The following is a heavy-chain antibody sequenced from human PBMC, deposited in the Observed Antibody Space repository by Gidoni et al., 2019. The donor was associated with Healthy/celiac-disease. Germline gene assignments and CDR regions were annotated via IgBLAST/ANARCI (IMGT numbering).Heavy chain of an antibody. CDR3: AKDIGITMIVVDNWFDP. D-gene: IGHD3-22*01. CDR2: ISGSGGST. CDR1: GFTFSSHA. V-gene: IGHV3-23*01. J-gene: IGHJ5*02. Sequence: EVQLLESGGGLVQPGGSLRLSCAASGFTFSSHAMSWVRQAPGKGLEWVSAISGSGGSTYYADSVKGRFTISRDNSKNTLYLQMNSLRAEDTAVYYCAKDIGITMIVVDNWFDPWGQGTLVTVSS.